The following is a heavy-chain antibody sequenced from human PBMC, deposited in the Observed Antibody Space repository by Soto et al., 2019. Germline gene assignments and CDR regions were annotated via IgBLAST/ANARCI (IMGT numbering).Heavy chain of an antibody. CDR3: ARVVPGAEAWFGP. CDR2: ISLYSDGT. Sequence: ASVKVSXKTSGYTFSNYGITWVRQAPGQALEWLGWISLYSDGTNYAQKFQGRVSMTTDTSTTTAYMELRSLRSDGTAVYYCARVVPGAEAWFGPWGQGTLVTVS. J-gene: IGHJ5*02. CDR1: GYTFSNYG. D-gene: IGHD2-15*01. V-gene: IGHV1-18*01.